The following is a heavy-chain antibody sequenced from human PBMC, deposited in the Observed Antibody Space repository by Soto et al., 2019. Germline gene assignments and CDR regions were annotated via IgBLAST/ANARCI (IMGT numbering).Heavy chain of an antibody. Sequence: SVKVSCKASGGTSSSYAISWVRQAPGQGLEWMGGIIPIFGTANYAQKFQGRVTITADKSTSTAYMELSSLRSEDTAVYYCVGLYGSRPDYWGQGTLVTVSS. V-gene: IGHV1-69*06. CDR3: VGLYGSRPDY. CDR1: GGTSSSYA. D-gene: IGHD2-8*01. CDR2: IIPIFGTA. J-gene: IGHJ4*02.